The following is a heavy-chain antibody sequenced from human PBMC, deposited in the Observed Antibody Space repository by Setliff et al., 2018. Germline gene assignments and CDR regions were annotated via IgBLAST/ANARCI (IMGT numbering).Heavy chain of an antibody. J-gene: IGHJ4*02. CDR1: GYIFTNYW. Sequence: GESLKISCKGSGYIFTNYWIGWVRQMPGKGLEWMGLVFPSDSDTRYSPSFQGQITISADKSINTVYLQWSSLKASDTAMYYCARSPLRLFDFWGQGSQVTVSS. CDR2: VFPSDSDT. CDR3: ARSPLRLFDF. V-gene: IGHV5-51*01. D-gene: IGHD4-17*01.